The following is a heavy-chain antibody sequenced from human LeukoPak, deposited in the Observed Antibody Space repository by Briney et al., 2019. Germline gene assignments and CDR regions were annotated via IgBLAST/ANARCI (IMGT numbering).Heavy chain of an antibody. V-gene: IGHV4-39*01. Sequence: SETLSLTCAVSGGSISSNNYYWGWIRQPPGKGLEWIGSIYYSGNSYYNPSLKSRVTISVDTSKNQFSLKLSSVTAADTAVYYCARAGYSYGHRAFDIWGQGTMVTVSS. J-gene: IGHJ3*02. CDR3: ARAGYSYGHRAFDI. CDR2: IYYSGNS. CDR1: GGSISSNNYY. D-gene: IGHD5-18*01.